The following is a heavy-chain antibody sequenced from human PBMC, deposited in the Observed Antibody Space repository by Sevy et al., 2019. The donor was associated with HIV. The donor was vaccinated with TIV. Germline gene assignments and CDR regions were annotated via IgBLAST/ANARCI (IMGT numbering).Heavy chain of an antibody. CDR1: GYTFTSYY. J-gene: IGHJ4*02. V-gene: IGHV1-46*01. D-gene: IGHD3-9*01. CDR2: INPSSGST. CDR3: ARDSDNYDILTGYYPFDY. Sequence: ASVKVSCKASGYTFTSYYMHWVRQAPGQELEWMGIINPSSGSTSYAQKFQGRVTMTRDTSTSTVYMELSSLRSEDTAVYYCARDSDNYDILTGYYPFDYWGQGTLVTVSS.